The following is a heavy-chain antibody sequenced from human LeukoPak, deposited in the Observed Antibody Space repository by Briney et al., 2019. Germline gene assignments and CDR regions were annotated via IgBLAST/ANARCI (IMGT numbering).Heavy chain of an antibody. V-gene: IGHV4-38-2*02. D-gene: IGHD4-11*01. Sequence: SETLSLTCSVSGYSISNGYYWGWIRQSPEKGLEWIGSIYHSGSTYNPSLKSRVTISLDTSKNHFSLNLRSVTAADTAVYYYARVTPAGTTGNWFDPWGQGTLVTVSS. CDR3: ARVTPAGTTGNWFDP. CDR1: GYSISNGYY. CDR2: IYHSGST. J-gene: IGHJ5*02.